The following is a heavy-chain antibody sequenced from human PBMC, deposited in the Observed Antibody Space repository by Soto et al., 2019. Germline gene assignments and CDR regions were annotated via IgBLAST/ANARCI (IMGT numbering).Heavy chain of an antibody. D-gene: IGHD4-17*01. CDR1: GFPVTNKY. V-gene: IGHV3-53*01. CDR2: IYSGGAT. J-gene: IGHJ2*01. CDR3: ARVDYGDYGWYFDL. Sequence: PGGSLRLSCAASGFPVTNKYMTWVRQAPGKGLEWVSLIYSGGATSYADSVKGRFTISRDNSKDILYLQVNSLRAEDTAVYYCARVDYGDYGWYFDLWGRGTLVTVSS.